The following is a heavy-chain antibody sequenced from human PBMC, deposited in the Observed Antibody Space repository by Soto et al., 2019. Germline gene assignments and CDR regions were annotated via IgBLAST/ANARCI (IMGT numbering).Heavy chain of an antibody. CDR1: GGTFSSYA. D-gene: IGHD4-4*01. Sequence: EASVKVSCKASGGTFSSYAISWVRESPGQGLKWMGGIIPIFGTANYAQKFQGRVTITADKSTSTAYMELSSLRSEDTAVYYCARDLQSGNYYGMDVWGQGTTVTVSS. CDR2: IIPIFGTA. V-gene: IGHV1-69*06. CDR3: ARDLQSGNYYGMDV. J-gene: IGHJ6*02.